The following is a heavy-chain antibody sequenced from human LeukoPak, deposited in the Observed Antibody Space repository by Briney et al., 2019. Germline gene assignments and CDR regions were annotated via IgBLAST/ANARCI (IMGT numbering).Heavy chain of an antibody. D-gene: IGHD5-24*01. CDR1: GFSSASNA. J-gene: IGHJ4*02. CDR2: ISYDGSNK. V-gene: IGHV3-30-3*01. CDR3: AREMATTETFDY. Sequence: GGSMTLSCAAFGFSSASNAIRWVRQAPGKGLGWVAVISYDGSNKYYADFVKGRFTTSRDSSKNTLYLQMNSLRAEDTAVYYCAREMATTETFDYWGQGALVTVSS.